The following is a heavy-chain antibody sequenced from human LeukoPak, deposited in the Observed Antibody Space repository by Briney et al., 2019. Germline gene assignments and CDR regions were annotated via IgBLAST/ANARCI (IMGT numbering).Heavy chain of an antibody. CDR3: ATIDTAMVPDY. V-gene: IGHV3-33*01. CDR1: GFTFSSYG. J-gene: IGHJ4*02. Sequence: GGSLRLSCAASGFTFSSYGMHWVRQAPGKGLEWVAVIWYDGSNKYYADYVKGRFTISRDNSKNTLYLQMNSLRAEDTAVYYCATIDTAMVPDYWGQGTLVTVSS. CDR2: IWYDGSNK. D-gene: IGHD5-18*01.